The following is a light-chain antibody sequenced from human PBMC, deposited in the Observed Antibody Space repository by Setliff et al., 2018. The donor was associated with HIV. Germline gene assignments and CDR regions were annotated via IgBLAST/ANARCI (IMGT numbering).Light chain of an antibody. J-gene: IGLJ1*01. CDR3: CSYAGSYTFDV. CDR2: DVS. V-gene: IGLV2-11*01. CDR1: SSDVGGYNY. Sequence: QSALTQPRSVSGSPGQSVTISCTGTSSDVGGYNYVSWYQQHPGKAPKLMIYDVSERPSGVPDRLSGSKSANTASLTISGLQAEDEADYYCCSYAGSYTFDVFGTGTKVTVL.